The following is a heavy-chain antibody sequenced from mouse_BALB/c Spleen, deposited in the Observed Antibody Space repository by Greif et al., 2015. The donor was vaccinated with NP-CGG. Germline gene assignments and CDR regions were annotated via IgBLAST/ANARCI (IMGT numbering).Heavy chain of an antibody. CDR3: ASSYYYGSSYYAMDY. CDR2: INPSTGYT. J-gene: IGHJ4*01. Sequence: VQLQQSGAELAKPGAPVKMSCKASGYTFTSYWMHWVKQRPGQGLEWIGYINPSTGYTEYNQKFKDKATLTADKSSSTAYMQLSSLTSEDSAVYYCASSYYYGSSYYAMDYWGQGTSVTVSS. V-gene: IGHV1-7*01. CDR1: GYTFTSYW. D-gene: IGHD1-1*01.